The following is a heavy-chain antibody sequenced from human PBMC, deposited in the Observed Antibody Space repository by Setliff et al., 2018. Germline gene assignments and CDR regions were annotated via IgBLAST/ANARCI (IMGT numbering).Heavy chain of an antibody. CDR2: ISDTSAFI. V-gene: IGHV3-21*06. CDR3: ARSETCHSTHCSPYDY. CDR1: GLTLTLYT. D-gene: IGHD2-2*01. J-gene: IGHJ4*02. Sequence: GGSLRLSCAASGLTLTLYTMTWVRQAPGKGPEWVSSISDTSAFIYYADSVKGRFTISRDNAKNTLYLQMNSLRAEDTAVYYCARSETCHSTHCSPYDYWGQGTPVTVSS.